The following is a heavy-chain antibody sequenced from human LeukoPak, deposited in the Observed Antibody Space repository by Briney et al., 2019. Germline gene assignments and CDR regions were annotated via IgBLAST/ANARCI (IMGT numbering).Heavy chain of an antibody. Sequence: SGGSLRLSCAASGFTFSSYAMNWVRQAPGKGLEWVSSISGSGGRTYYADSVKGRFTISRDNARNSLYLQMNTLRAEDTAVYSCARGADGVSSNSRGWFDPWGQGTLVTVSS. D-gene: IGHD2-15*01. CDR1: GFTFSSYA. V-gene: IGHV3-23*01. CDR3: ARGADGVSSNSRGWFDP. CDR2: ISGSGGRT. J-gene: IGHJ5*02.